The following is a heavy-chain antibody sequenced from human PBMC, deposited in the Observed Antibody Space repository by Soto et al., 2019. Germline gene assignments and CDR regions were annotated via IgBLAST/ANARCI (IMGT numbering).Heavy chain of an antibody. CDR1: GYTFTAHW. J-gene: IGHJ4*02. CDR2: IYPDDSDT. CDR3: AFLAGDYHRRGFAY. V-gene: IGHV5-51*01. D-gene: IGHD4-17*01. Sequence: PGESLKISCKGSGYTFTAHWIAWVRQMPGKRLEWMGLIYPDDSDTRYSPSFQGQVTISADKSSNTAYLQWSSLKASDTAIYYCAFLAGDYHRRGFAYSAQRTPVTVSS.